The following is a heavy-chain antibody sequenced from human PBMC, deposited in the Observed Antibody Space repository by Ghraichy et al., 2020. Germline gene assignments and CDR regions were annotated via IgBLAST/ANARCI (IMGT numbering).Heavy chain of an antibody. CDR2: IYYSGTT. D-gene: IGHD3-3*01. CDR3: ARVPTMFGGAPGGMDI. Sequence: SETLSLTCTVSGASISGFYWSWIRQPPGKGLEWIGHIYYSGTTNYSPSLKSRLTLSVDRSQNLVSLRLSSVTSADTAVYYCARVPTMFGGAPGGMDIWGQGTTVTVS. V-gene: IGHV4-59*01. J-gene: IGHJ6*02. CDR1: GASISGFY.